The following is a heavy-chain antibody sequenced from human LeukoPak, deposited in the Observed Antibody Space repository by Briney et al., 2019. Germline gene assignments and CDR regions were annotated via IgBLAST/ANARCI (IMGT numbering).Heavy chain of an antibody. V-gene: IGHV3-23*01. CDR2: IIGSGGTT. J-gene: IGHJ4*02. CDR3: AKRVGSGYYYFDF. D-gene: IGHD3-22*01. CDR1: GFTFSTYA. Sequence: GGSLRLSCAASGFTFSTYAMSWVRQAPGKGLEWVSGIIGSGGTTFYADSVKGRSTISRDNSKNTLCLQMNSLRAEDTAVYYCAKRVGSGYYYFDFWGQGTLVTVPS.